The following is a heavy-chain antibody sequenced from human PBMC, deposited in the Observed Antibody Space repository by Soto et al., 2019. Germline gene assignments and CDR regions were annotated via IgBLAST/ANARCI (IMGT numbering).Heavy chain of an antibody. CDR3: ARVEAVAGLYNYHGLDV. CDR2: IGPIFGTT. Sequence: QVQLVQSGAEVKKPGSSVKVSCKVSGGTFSNYAIDWVRLAPGHGLEWMGGIGPIFGTTYYTQKFQGSAKIIADDSTTTAYLEMSSLRSEDTAIYYCARVEAVAGLYNYHGLDVWGQGTAVTVSS. CDR1: GGTFSNYA. V-gene: IGHV1-69*12. J-gene: IGHJ6*02. D-gene: IGHD6-19*01.